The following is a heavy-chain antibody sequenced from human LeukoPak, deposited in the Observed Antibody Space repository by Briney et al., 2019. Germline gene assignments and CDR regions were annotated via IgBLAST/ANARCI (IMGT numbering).Heavy chain of an antibody. Sequence: PGGSLRLSCAASGFTFSSYGMHWVRQAPGKGLEWVAVISYDGSNKYYADSVKGRFTISRDNSKNTLYLQMNSLRAEDTAVYYCATAETDLAAAGTDYWGQGTLVTVSS. CDR2: ISYDGSNK. CDR1: GFTFSSYG. J-gene: IGHJ4*02. D-gene: IGHD6-13*01. CDR3: ATAETDLAAAGTDY. V-gene: IGHV3-30*03.